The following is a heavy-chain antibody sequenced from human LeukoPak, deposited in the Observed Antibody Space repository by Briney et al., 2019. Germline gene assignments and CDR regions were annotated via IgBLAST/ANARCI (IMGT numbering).Heavy chain of an antibody. CDR3: ARGRWSFDY. CDR2: ITTSSSHI. V-gene: IGHV3-21*01. J-gene: IGHJ4*02. CDR1: GFTFSNYN. Sequence: GGSLRLSCAASGFTFSNYNMNWVRQAPGKGLEWVSSITTSSSHIYYADSLQGRFTISRDNAKNSLYLQMNSLRAEDTAVYYCARGRWSFDYWGQGTLVTVSS. D-gene: IGHD5-24*01.